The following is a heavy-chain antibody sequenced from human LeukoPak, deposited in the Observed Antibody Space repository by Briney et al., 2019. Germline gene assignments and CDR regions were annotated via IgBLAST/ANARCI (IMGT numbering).Heavy chain of an antibody. Sequence: GGSLRLSCAASGFTFSTYGMHWVRQAPGKGLEWVAFIGYDGSKMYYVDSVKGRFTISRDNSKNTLYLQMNSLRAEDTAVYYCAKDLGSGWYKGAFDIWGQGTMVTVSS. CDR2: IGYDGSKM. CDR3: AKDLGSGWYKGAFDI. J-gene: IGHJ3*02. D-gene: IGHD6-19*01. V-gene: IGHV3-30*02. CDR1: GFTFSTYG.